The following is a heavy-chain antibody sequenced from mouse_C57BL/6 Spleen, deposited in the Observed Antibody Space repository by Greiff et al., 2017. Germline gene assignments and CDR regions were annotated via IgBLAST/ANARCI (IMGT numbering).Heavy chain of an antibody. CDR1: GYTFTSYW. CDR3: TRSGSYDYDGWFAY. J-gene: IGHJ3*01. Sequence: VHVKQSGTVLARPGASVKMSCKTSGYTFTSYWMHWVKQRPGQGLEWIGAIYPGNSDTSYNQKFKGKAKLTAVTSASTAYMELSSLTNEDSAVYYCTRSGSYDYDGWFAYWGQGTLVTVSA. V-gene: IGHV1-5*01. D-gene: IGHD2-4*01. CDR2: IYPGNSDT.